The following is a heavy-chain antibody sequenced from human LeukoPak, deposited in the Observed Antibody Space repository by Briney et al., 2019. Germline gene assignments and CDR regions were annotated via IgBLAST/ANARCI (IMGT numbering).Heavy chain of an antibody. Sequence: SGTLSLTCAVSGGSISSSNWWSWVRQPPGKGLEWIGEIYHSGSTNYNPSLESRVSISVDKSKNQFSLKLSSVTAADTAVYYCARYSSGWSCFDYWGQGTLVTVSS. CDR3: ARYSSGWSCFDY. V-gene: IGHV4-4*02. D-gene: IGHD6-19*01. CDR2: IYHSGST. J-gene: IGHJ4*02. CDR1: GGSISSSNW.